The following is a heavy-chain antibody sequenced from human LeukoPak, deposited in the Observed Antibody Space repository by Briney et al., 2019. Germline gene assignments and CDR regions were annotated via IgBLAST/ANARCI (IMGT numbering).Heavy chain of an antibody. V-gene: IGHV4-39*01. J-gene: IGHJ3*02. CDR1: GGSISSSSYC. CDR2: IYYSGST. CDR3: IAVAGKNAFDI. D-gene: IGHD6-19*01. Sequence: SETLSLTCTVSGGSISSSSYCWGWIRQPPGKGLEWIGSIYYSGSTYYNPSLKSRVTISVDTSKNQFSLKLSSVTAADTAVYYAIAVAGKNAFDIWGQGTMVTVSS.